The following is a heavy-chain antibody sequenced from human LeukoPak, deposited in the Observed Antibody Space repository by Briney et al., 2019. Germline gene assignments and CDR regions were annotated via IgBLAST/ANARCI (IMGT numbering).Heavy chain of an antibody. V-gene: IGHV3-9*01. CDR1: GFAFGDHA. J-gene: IGHJ4*02. D-gene: IGHD3-22*01. Sequence: PGGSLRLSCEASGFAFGDHAMPWGRQAPGQGRGWISRINWISGSMTYADSVKGRFTISRDNAKNSLSLQMNSLRVEDTAFYYCARDMSYDSSGANFDYWGQGTLVTVSS. CDR2: INWISGSM. CDR3: ARDMSYDSSGANFDY.